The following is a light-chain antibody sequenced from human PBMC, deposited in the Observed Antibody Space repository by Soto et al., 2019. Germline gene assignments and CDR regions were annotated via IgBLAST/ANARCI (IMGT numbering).Light chain of an antibody. Sequence: QSVLTQPPSASGTPGQRVTIPCSGSSSNIGGNYVFWYQHLPGTAPKLLIYRNNQRPSGVPDRFSGSKSGTSASLAISGLRSEDEDHYYCATWDARLSGNVVFGGGTQLTVL. V-gene: IGLV1-47*01. J-gene: IGLJ7*01. CDR2: RNN. CDR3: ATWDARLSGNVV. CDR1: SSNIGGNY.